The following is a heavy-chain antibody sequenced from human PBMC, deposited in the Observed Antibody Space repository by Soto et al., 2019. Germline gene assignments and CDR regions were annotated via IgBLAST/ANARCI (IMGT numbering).Heavy chain of an antibody. CDR3: ARDPAREYSSIWYTETYYGMDV. V-gene: IGHV1-18*04. J-gene: IGHJ6*02. CDR1: GYTFTSYG. CDR2: ISAYNGNT. D-gene: IGHD6-13*01. Sequence: GASVKVSCKASGYTFTSYGISWVRQAPGQGLEWMGWISAYNGNTNYAQKLQGRVTMTTDTSTSTAYMELRSLRSDDTAVYYYARDPAREYSSIWYTETYYGMDVWGQGTTVTGSS.